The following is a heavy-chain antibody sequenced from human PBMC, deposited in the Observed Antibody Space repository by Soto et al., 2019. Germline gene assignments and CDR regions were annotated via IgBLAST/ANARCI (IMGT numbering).Heavy chain of an antibody. CDR1: GYTFTGYY. J-gene: IGHJ3*02. D-gene: IGHD2-2*02. Sequence: ASVKVSCKASGYTFTGYYMHWVRQAPGQGLEWMGWINPNSGGTNYAQKFQGWVTMTRDTSISTAYMELRRLRSDDTAVYYCARELGRRTPGYGSSTSCYTVLAFDIWGQGTMVTVSS. CDR2: INPNSGGT. V-gene: IGHV1-2*04. CDR3: ARELGRRTPGYGSSTSCYTVLAFDI.